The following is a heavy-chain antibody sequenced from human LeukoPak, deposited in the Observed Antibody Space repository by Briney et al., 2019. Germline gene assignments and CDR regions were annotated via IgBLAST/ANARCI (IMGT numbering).Heavy chain of an antibody. Sequence: ASVKVSCKASGYTFTDYYLHWVRQAPGQVLEWMGWINPNSGGTSYALKFQGRVTMTSDTSISTAYMELSRLRSDDTAVYYCARGPLDTQFDYWGQGTLVAVSS. CDR3: ARGPLDTQFDY. CDR2: INPNSGGT. V-gene: IGHV1-2*02. CDR1: GYTFTDYY. D-gene: IGHD1-1*01. J-gene: IGHJ4*02.